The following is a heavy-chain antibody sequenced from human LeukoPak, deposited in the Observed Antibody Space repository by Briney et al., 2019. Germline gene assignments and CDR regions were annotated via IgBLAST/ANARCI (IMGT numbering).Heavy chain of an antibody. V-gene: IGHV1-24*01. CDR3: ATGVKLLVDDAFDI. CDR1: GYTLTELS. J-gene: IGHJ3*02. CDR2: FDPEDGEA. D-gene: IGHD6-13*01. Sequence: ASVKVSCKVSGYTLTELSMHWVRQAPGKGLEWMGGFDPEDGEAVYAQKFQGRVTMTEDTSTDTAYMELSSLRSEDTAVYYCATGVKLLVDDAFDIWGQGTMVTVSS.